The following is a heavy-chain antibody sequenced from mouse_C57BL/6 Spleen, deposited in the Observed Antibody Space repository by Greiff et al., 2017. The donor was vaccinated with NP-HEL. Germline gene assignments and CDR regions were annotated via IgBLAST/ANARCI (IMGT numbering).Heavy chain of an antibody. CDR1: GYAFSSSW. D-gene: IGHD1-1*01. Sequence: VHLVESGPELVKPGASVKISCKASGYAFSSSWMNWVKQRPGKGLEWIGRIYPGDGDTNYNGKFKGKATLTADKSSSTAYMQLSSLTSEDSAVYFCARDYYGSSLFDYWGQGTTLTVSS. V-gene: IGHV1-82*01. CDR3: ARDYYGSSLFDY. J-gene: IGHJ2*01. CDR2: IYPGDGDT.